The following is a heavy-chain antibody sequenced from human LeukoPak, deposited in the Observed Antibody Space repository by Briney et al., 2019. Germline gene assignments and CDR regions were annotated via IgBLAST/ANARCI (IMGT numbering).Heavy chain of an antibody. V-gene: IGHV1-8*01. CDR1: GYTFTSYD. Sequence: GASVKVSCKASGYTFTSYDINWVRQATGQGLEWMGWMNPNSGNTGYAQKFQGRVTMTRNTSISTAYMELSSLRSEDMAVYYCARLLGDFWSGYGPYYYMDVWGKGTTVTVSS. CDR2: MNPNSGNT. CDR3: ARLLGDFWSGYGPYYYMDV. J-gene: IGHJ6*03. D-gene: IGHD3-3*01.